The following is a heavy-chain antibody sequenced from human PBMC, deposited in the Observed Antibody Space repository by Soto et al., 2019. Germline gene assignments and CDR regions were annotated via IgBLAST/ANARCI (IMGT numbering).Heavy chain of an antibody. V-gene: IGHV1-69*05. CDR1: GDTFDTFA. Sequence: QVQLVQSGAEVLKPGSSVKLSCKTSGDTFDTFAISWVRQAPGQGLEWMGGIIPIFRTPDYTQKFQGRVTXTXDXGTRTAYMGLSSRRSEDTAGYYCARDKGRGQLGGNYYYALDVWGQGTTVTVSS. CDR3: ARDKGRGQLGGNYYYALDV. CDR2: IIPIFRTP. D-gene: IGHD1-1*01. J-gene: IGHJ6*02.